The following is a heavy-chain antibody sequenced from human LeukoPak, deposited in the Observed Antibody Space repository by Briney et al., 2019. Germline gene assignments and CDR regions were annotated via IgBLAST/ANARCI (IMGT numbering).Heavy chain of an antibody. CDR1: GFTFSRYS. CDR3: ARGRSGSYYDY. CDR2: ISTSGNII. V-gene: IGHV3-48*01. D-gene: IGHD1-26*01. J-gene: IGHJ4*02. Sequence: GGSLRLSCAASGFTFSRYSMNWVRQAPGKGLEWVSYISTSGNIIYDADSVKGRFTISRDNAKNSLYLQMNSLRAEDTAVYYCARGRSGSYYDYWGQGTLVTVSS.